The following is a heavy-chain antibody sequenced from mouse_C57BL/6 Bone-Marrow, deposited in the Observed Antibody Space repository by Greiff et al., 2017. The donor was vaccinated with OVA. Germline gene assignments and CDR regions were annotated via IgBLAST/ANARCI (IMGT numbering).Heavy chain of an antibody. D-gene: IGHD4-1*01. J-gene: IGHJ2*01. CDR1: GFTFSSYA. Sequence: DVMLVESGGGLVKPGGSLKLSCAASGFTFSSYAMSWVRQTPEKRLEWVATISDGGSYTYYPDNVKGRFTISRDNATNNLYLQMSHLKSEDTAMYYCARDWDPYWGQGTTLTVSS. CDR3: ARDWDPY. CDR2: ISDGGSYT. V-gene: IGHV5-4*01.